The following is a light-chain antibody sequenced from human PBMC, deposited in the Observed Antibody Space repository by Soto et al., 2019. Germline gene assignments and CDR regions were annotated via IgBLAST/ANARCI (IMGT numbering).Light chain of an antibody. CDR2: ATS. CDR1: QTVAKS. CDR3: QQVYRMPPT. V-gene: IGKV1-39*01. J-gene: IGKJ1*01. Sequence: DTQMTQSPSSLPASVGDRVTITRPASQTVAKSLNWYQQKPGKAPDLLIYATSHLHSEVPSRFSGSGSGTDFTLTINSLKYEDFATYYCQQVYRMPPTFGQGTKVDIK.